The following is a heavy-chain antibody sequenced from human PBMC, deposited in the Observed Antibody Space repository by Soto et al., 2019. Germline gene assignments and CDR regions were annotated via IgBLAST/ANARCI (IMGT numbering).Heavy chain of an antibody. V-gene: IGHV3-21*06. CDR3: VRGGRGYTRDAVFDL. D-gene: IGHD2-2*02. J-gene: IGHJ3*01. CDR2: ISSTSNPI. Sequence: EVQLVESGGGLVKPGESLRLSCVDSAFTFRSYSMNWVRQAPGKGLEWVSSISSTSNPIFYADSLEGRFTISRDNTKNSLYLPMKSLRAEDTAVYYCVRGGRGYTRDAVFDLGGQGKMVSVSS. CDR1: AFTFRSYS.